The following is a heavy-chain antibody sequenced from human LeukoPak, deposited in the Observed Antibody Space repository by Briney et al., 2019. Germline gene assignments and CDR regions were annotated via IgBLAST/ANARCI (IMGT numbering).Heavy chain of an antibody. J-gene: IGHJ4*02. CDR1: GFTFSSYS. V-gene: IGHV3-21*01. CDR2: ISSSSYI. D-gene: IGHD6-13*01. Sequence: SGGSLRLSCAASGFTFSSYSMNWVRQAPGKGLEWVSSISSSSYIYYADSVKGRFTISRDNAKNSLYLQMNSLRAEDTAVYYCARDWGIAAAGTPFDYWGQGTLVTVSS. CDR3: ARDWGIAAAGTPFDY.